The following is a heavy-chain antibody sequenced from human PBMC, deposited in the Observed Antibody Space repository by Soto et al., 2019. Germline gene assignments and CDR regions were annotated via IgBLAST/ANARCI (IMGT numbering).Heavy chain of an antibody. J-gene: IGHJ4*02. V-gene: IGHV4-59*08. CDR3: ARLFRDVYNAVEY. CDR1: GGSISSYH. D-gene: IGHD3-3*01. Sequence: PSETLSLTCTVSGGSISSYHWSRTLQSPGKGLEWIGYTSNSAPTIYNPSLKSRVTISADTSKNQFSLRLSSVTAADTAVYFCARLFRDVYNAVEYWGQGALVTVSS. CDR2: TSNSAPT.